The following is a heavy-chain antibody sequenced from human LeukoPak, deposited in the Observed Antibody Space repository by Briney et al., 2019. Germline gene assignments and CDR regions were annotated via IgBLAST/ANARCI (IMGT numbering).Heavy chain of an antibody. J-gene: IGHJ4*02. D-gene: IGHD3-22*01. CDR3: ARASYSYDINGWVPFDY. V-gene: IGHV4-4*08. CDR2: IYTSGST. Sequence: SETLSLTCTVSGGSISSYYWSWIRQPPGKGLEWIGRIYTSGSTNYNPSLKSRVTISGDTSKNQFSLRLSSVTAADTAVYYCARASYSYDINGWVPFDYWGQGTLVTVSS. CDR1: GGSISSYY.